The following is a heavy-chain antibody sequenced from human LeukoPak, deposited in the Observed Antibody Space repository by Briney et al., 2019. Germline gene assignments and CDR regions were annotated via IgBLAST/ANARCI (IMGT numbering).Heavy chain of an antibody. V-gene: IGHV1-18*04. CDR3: ARDPRGGSGSYSFDY. Sequence: ASVKVSCKASGYTFTSYGISWVRQAPGQGREWRGWISAYNGKTNYAQKLQGRVTMTTDTSTSTAYMELRSLRSDDTAVYYCARDPRGGSGSYSFDYWGQGTLVTVSS. J-gene: IGHJ4*02. CDR1: GYTFTSYG. D-gene: IGHD3-10*01. CDR2: ISAYNGKT.